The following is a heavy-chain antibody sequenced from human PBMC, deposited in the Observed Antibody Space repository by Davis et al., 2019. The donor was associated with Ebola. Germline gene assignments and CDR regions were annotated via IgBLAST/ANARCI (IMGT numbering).Heavy chain of an antibody. J-gene: IGHJ6*02. CDR2: IYSGGST. V-gene: IGHV3-66*01. Sequence: GESLKISCTASGFTFGDYAMSWFRQAPGKGLEWVSVIYSGGSTYYADSVKGRFTISRDNSKNTLYLQMNSLRAEDTAVYYCARMSRSSSPYYYYYGMDVWGQGTTVTVSS. D-gene: IGHD6-6*01. CDR3: ARMSRSSSPYYYYYGMDV. CDR1: GFTFGDYA.